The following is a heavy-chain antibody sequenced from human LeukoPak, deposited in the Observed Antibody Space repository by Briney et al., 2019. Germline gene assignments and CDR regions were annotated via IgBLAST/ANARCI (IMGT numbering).Heavy chain of an antibody. CDR2: ISYDGSNK. D-gene: IGHD1-26*01. V-gene: IGHV3-30*04. J-gene: IGHJ4*02. Sequence: GGSLRLSCAASGFTFSSYAMHWVRQAPGKGLEWVAVISYDGSNKYYADSVKGLFTISRDNSKNTLYLQMNSLRAEDTAVYYCARDRLGGSDYWGQGTLVTVSS. CDR1: GFTFSSYA. CDR3: ARDRLGGSDY.